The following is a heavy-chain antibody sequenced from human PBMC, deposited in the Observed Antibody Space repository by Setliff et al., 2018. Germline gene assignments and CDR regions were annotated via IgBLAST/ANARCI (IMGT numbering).Heavy chain of an antibody. CDR2: INHSGST. V-gene: IGHV4-34*01. D-gene: IGHD3-3*01. CDR1: GGSFSGYY. CDR3: ARRYNFWSGYFDY. J-gene: IGHJ4*02. Sequence: SETLSLTCAVYGGSFSGYYWSWIRQPPGKGLEWIGEINHSGSTNYNPSLKSRVTISVDTSKNQFSLRLSSVTAADTAVYYCARRYNFWSGYFDYWGQGTLVTVSS.